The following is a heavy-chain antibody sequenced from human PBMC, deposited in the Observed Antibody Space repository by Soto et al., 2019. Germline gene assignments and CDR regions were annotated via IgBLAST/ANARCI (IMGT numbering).Heavy chain of an antibody. D-gene: IGHD2-15*01. CDR2: ISGSGGRT. CDR1: GFTFSSYA. CDR3: AKDRYCSDGSCSGDVDF. Sequence: GGSLRLSCTASGFTFSSYAINWVRQAPGKGLEWVSAISGSGGRTYYANSVKGRFTISRDNSKNTLYLQMNSLRAEDTAVYYCAKDRYCSDGSCSGDVDFWGQGTLVTVSS. V-gene: IGHV3-23*01. J-gene: IGHJ4*02.